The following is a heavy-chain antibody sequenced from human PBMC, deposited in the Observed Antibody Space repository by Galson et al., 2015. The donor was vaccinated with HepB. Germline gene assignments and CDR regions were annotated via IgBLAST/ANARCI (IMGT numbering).Heavy chain of an antibody. D-gene: IGHD5-24*01. CDR1: GGSVSSGSYY. Sequence: LSLTCTVSGGSVSSGSYYWSWIRQPPGKGLEWIGYIYYSGSTNYNPSLKSRVTISVDTSKNQFSLKLSSVTAADTAVYYCAREGDGYNFGNFDYWGQGTLVTVSS. V-gene: IGHV4-61*01. CDR2: IYYSGST. CDR3: AREGDGYNFGNFDY. J-gene: IGHJ4*02.